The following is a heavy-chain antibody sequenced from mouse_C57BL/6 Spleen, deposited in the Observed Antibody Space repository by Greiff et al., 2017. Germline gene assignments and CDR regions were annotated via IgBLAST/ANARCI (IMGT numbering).Heavy chain of an antibody. CDR3: ARGPSYYYGSSYIDY. CDR1: GYTFTDYN. CDR2: INPNNGGT. Sequence: EVQLQQSGPELVKPGASVKIPCKASGYTFTDYNMDWVKQSHGKSLEWIGDINPNNGGTIYNQKFKGKATLTVDKSSSTAYMELRSLTSEDTAVYYCARGPSYYYGSSYIDYWGQGTTLTVSS. V-gene: IGHV1-18*01. J-gene: IGHJ2*01. D-gene: IGHD1-1*01.